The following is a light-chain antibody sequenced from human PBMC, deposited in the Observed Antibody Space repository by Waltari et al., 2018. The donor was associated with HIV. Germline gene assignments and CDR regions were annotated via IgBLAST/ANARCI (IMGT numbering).Light chain of an antibody. Sequence: QSALTQPASVSGSPGQSITIPCSGTSSDDGEYYFVSGFQNPPGKAPKVMIYEVRNRPSGVSNRFSGSKSGNTAALTISGLQAEDEADYYCSSYTSSSTLVFGGGTKLTVL. CDR2: EVR. V-gene: IGLV2-14*01. CDR1: SSDDGEYYF. J-gene: IGLJ2*01. CDR3: SSYTSSSTLV.